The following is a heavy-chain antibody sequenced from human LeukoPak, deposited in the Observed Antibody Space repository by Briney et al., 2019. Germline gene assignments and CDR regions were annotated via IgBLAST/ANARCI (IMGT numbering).Heavy chain of an antibody. CDR1: GYTFISHD. Sequence: ASVKVSCKASGYTFISHDINWVRQATGQGLEWMGWINPNSGNTGYAQKFQGRVTFTRDTSISTAYMELSSLRSEDTAVYYCARAGRFDSGHAWFDPWGQGTLVTVSS. J-gene: IGHJ5*02. V-gene: IGHV1-8*03. CDR3: ARAGRFDSGHAWFDP. CDR2: INPNSGNT. D-gene: IGHD5-12*01.